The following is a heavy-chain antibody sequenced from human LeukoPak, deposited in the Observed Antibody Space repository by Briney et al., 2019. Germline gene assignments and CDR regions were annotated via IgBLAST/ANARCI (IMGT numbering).Heavy chain of an antibody. CDR2: ISAYNGNT. V-gene: IGHV1-18*01. Sequence: ASVKVSCKASGYTFTSYGISWVRQAPGQGLEWMRWISAYNGNTNYAQKLQGRVTMTTDTSTSTAYMELRSLRSDDTAVYYCARGAPRYCSSTSCYESHFDYWGQGTLVTVSS. J-gene: IGHJ4*02. CDR3: ARGAPRYCSSTSCYESHFDY. D-gene: IGHD2-2*01. CDR1: GYTFTSYG.